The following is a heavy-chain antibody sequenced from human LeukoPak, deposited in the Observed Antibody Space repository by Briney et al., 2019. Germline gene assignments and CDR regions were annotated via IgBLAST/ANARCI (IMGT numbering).Heavy chain of an antibody. D-gene: IGHD1-26*01. CDR3: AKARDLAIVAAHFDY. V-gene: IGHV3-30*02. J-gene: IGHJ4*02. Sequence: PGGSLRLSCAASGFTFSDYGMHWVRQAPGKGLEWVAFIRYDGSNKYYADSVKGRFTISRDNSKNTLYLQMNSLRAEDTAVYYCAKARDLAIVAAHFDYWGQGTLVTVSS. CDR2: IRYDGSNK. CDR1: GFTFSDYG.